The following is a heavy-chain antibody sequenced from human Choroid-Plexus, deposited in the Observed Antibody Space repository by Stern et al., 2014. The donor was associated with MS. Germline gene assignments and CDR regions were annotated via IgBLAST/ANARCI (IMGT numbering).Heavy chain of an antibody. V-gene: IGHV3-30*18. Sequence: QVQLMQSGGGVAQPGRPLILSCAASGFTFSNFGMHWVRQAPGKGLEWVALISYDGSDKYYADSVKGRFTIFRDNSKNTLYMHMNSLRAEDTAVYYCAKDRQWSTYFFDYWGQGSRVTVSS. CDR3: AKDRQWSTYFFDY. CDR1: GFTFSNFG. D-gene: IGHD2-15*01. J-gene: IGHJ4*02. CDR2: ISYDGSDK.